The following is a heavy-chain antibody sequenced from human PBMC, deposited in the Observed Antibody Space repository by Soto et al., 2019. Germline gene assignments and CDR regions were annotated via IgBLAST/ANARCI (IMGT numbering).Heavy chain of an antibody. CDR3: GRSRSGQIVVFY. V-gene: IGHV1-18*04. CDR2: ISGCNSAP. J-gene: IGHJ4*02. Sequence: GASVNVSFKASGYTLTTYGISWVRQAPGQGLEWLGWISGCNSAPRYPNKFQGRVTTTRDMSITTVYMELNNRSPNDTAVYYCGRSRSGQIVVFYSGQGTPVTVSS. D-gene: IGHD1-26*01. CDR1: GYTLTTYG.